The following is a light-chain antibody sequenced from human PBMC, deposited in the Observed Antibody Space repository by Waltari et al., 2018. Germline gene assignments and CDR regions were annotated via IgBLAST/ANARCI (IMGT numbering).Light chain of an antibody. V-gene: IGLV3-21*03. CDR1: NIGGKT. CDR2: DDR. CDR3: QVWEGSSDHYV. Sequence: SYVLTQPASVSVAPGKTARITWEGNNIGGKTVHWYQLRPGQAPVLVVHDDRDRTSGIPERFSGANSGNTATLTISGVEDGDEGDYYCQVWEGSSDHYVFGTGTAVSV. J-gene: IGLJ1*01.